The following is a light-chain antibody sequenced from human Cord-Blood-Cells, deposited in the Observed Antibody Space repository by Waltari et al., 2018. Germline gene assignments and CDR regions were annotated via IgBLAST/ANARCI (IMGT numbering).Light chain of an antibody. Sequence: QSALTQPASVSGSPGQSITISCTGTSSDVGGYNYVSWYQQHPGKAPKLMIYDVSKRTSGVSNRFSGSKSGNTASLTISGLQAEDEADYYCSSYTSSSTVVFGTGTKVTVL. CDR2: DVS. J-gene: IGLJ1*01. CDR1: SSDVGGYNY. V-gene: IGLV2-14*01. CDR3: SSYTSSSTVV.